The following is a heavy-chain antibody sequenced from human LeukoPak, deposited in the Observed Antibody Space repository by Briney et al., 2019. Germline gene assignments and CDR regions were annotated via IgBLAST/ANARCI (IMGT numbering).Heavy chain of an antibody. CDR3: AKWGDYDVLTGYYVSDY. CDR2: ITGSGGNT. V-gene: IGHV3-23*01. D-gene: IGHD3-9*01. J-gene: IGHJ4*02. Sequence: GGSLRLSCAASGFTFSIYAMSWVRQAPGKGLEWVSSITGSGGNTYYADSVTGRFTISRDNSKNTVFLQMNSLRAEDTAVYYCAKWGDYDVLTGYYVSDYWGQGTLVTVSS. CDR1: GFTFSIYA.